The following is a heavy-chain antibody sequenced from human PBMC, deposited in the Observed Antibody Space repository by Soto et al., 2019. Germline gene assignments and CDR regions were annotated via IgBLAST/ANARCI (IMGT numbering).Heavy chain of an antibody. Sequence: EVQLLESGGGLIQPGGSLRLSCAASGFTFSNYGMTWVRQAPGKGLEWVSVISGSGGSKYYADSVKGRFTISSDNSGNTLDLQMNSLRAEDTALYYCAKGPPVGANSWYFDPWGQGTLVTVSS. V-gene: IGHV3-23*01. J-gene: IGHJ5*02. D-gene: IGHD1-26*01. CDR3: AKGPPVGANSWYFDP. CDR1: GFTFSNYG. CDR2: ISGSGGSK.